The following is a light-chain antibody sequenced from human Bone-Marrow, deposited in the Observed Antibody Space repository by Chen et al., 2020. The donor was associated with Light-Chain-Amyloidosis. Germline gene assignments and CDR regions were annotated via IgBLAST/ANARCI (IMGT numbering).Light chain of an antibody. CDR3: QQYGSSPQT. J-gene: IGKJ1*01. CDR2: GAS. CDR1: QSVDSSY. V-gene: IGKV3-20*01. Sequence: EIALTQSPGTVSLSPGERVTLSCRASQSVDSSYLAWYQQRPGQAPRLLIYGASSRTTGIPGRFSGSGSGTDFTLTISRLEPEDFAVYYCQQYGSSPQTFGQGTKVEIK.